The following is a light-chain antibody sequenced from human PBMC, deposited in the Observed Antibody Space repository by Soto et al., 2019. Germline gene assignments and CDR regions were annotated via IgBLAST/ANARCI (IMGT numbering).Light chain of an antibody. V-gene: IGKV1-27*01. CDR2: GAS. Sequence: DFQMTQSPSSLSASVGDRVTITCRASQAISDHLAWYQHKPWKVPELLIYGASTLQSGAPSRFSAGGSGTDFTLTISSLQPEDVATYYCQKYYRTPRTFGQGTKVDLK. CDR1: QAISDH. J-gene: IGKJ1*01. CDR3: QKYYRTPRT.